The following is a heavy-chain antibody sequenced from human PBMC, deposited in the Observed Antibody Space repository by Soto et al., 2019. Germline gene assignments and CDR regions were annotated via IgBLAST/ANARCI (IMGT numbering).Heavy chain of an antibody. CDR2: ISTYNGRT. V-gene: IGHV1-18*01. Sequence: ASVKVSCKASGYSFTSYGIAWVRQAPGQGPEWMGWISTYNGRTKYAQNVKGRVVMTTEISTNTVYLELRSLRSDDTAVYYCGRGRTDSYAMDVWGQGTTVTVSS. J-gene: IGHJ6*02. CDR1: GYSFTSYG. CDR3: GRGRTDSYAMDV.